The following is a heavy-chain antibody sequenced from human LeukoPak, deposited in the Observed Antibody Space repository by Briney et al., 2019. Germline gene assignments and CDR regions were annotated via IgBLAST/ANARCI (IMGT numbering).Heavy chain of an antibody. CDR1: GFTFSSYE. D-gene: IGHD3-22*01. CDR2: ISSSGSTI. J-gene: IGHJ5*02. CDR3: ARGDYDSSGYHFDP. V-gene: IGHV3-48*03. Sequence: GGSLRLSCAASGFTFSSYEMNWVRQAPGKGLEWVSYISSSGSTIYYADSVKGRFTISRDNAKNSLYLQMNSLRAEDTAVYYCARGDYDSSGYHFDPWGQGTLVTVSS.